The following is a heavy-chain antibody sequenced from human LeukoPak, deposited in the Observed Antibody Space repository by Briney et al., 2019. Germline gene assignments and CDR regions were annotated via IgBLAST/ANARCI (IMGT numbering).Heavy chain of an antibody. J-gene: IGHJ3*02. V-gene: IGHV4-61*02. CDR2: IYTSGST. CDR1: GGSISSGSYY. Sequence: SETLSLTCTVSGGSISSGSYYWSWIRQPAGKGLEWIGRIYTSGSTNYNPSLKSRVTMSVDTSKNQFSLKLSSVTAADTAAYYCARDLHRAFDIWGQGTMVTVSS. CDR3: ARDLHRAFDI.